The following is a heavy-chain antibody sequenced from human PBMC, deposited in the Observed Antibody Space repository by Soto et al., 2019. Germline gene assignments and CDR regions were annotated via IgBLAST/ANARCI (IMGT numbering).Heavy chain of an antibody. CDR1: GFTFSSYV. CDR2: INQDGSEK. Sequence: GGSLRLSCAASGFTFSSYVMSWVRQAPGKGLEWVANINQDGSEKYYVDSVKGRFTISRDNAKNSLYLQMNSLRDEDTAVYFCAREDIMGTRSFDYWGQGTRVTVSS. J-gene: IGHJ4*02. CDR3: AREDIMGTRSFDY. D-gene: IGHD1-26*01. V-gene: IGHV3-7*01.